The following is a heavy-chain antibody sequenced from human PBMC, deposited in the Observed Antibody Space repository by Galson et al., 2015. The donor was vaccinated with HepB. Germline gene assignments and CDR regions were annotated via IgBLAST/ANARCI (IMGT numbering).Heavy chain of an antibody. D-gene: IGHD6-13*01. CDR2: ITSSSRNM. CDR1: GFTFSTYS. CDR3: AKDRGYSSSWYLGPYYYYGLDV. J-gene: IGHJ6*02. Sequence: SLRLSCAASGFTFSTYSMNWVRQAPGKGLEWVSSITSSSRNMYYADSVKGRFTISRDNAKNSLYLQMNRLGVEDTAVYYCAKDRGYSSSWYLGPYYYYGLDVWGRGTTVTVSS. V-gene: IGHV3-21*01.